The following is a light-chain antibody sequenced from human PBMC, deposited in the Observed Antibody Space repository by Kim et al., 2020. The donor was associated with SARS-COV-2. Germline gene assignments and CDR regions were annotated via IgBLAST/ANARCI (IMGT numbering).Light chain of an antibody. J-gene: IGLJ1*01. CDR1: SSAVGGYNY. Sequence: GQSINISVTGTSSAVGGYNYVSWHQQHPGKAPKLMIYDVSKRPSGVSDRFSGSKSGNTASLTISGLQAEDEADYYCSSYTSSTTFVFGTGTKVTVL. V-gene: IGLV2-14*04. CDR2: DVS. CDR3: SSYTSSTTFV.